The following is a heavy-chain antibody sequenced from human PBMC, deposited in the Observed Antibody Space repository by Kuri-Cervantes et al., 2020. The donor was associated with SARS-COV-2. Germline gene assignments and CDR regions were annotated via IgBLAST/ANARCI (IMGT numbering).Heavy chain of an antibody. CDR2: ISGSGHNR. CDR1: EFTFSNYA. D-gene: IGHD2-21*01. CDR3: AKVAQLTYCGGDCYFYYYYYGMDV. Sequence: ETLSLTCAASEFTFSNYAMAWVRQAPGKGLEWVAAISGSGHNRYHARSVKGRFTISRDNSDYTLYLQMNSLRAEDTAVYYCAKVAQLTYCGGDCYFYYYYYGMDVWGQGTTVTVSS. V-gene: IGHV3-23*01. J-gene: IGHJ6*02.